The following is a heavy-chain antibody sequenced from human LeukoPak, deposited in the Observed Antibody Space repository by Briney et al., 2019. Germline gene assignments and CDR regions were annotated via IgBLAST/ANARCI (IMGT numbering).Heavy chain of an antibody. J-gene: IGHJ6*03. D-gene: IGHD2-15*01. Sequence: ASVKVSCKASGYTFTGYYMHWVRQAPGQGLEWMGIINPSGGGTSYAQKFQGRVTMTRDMSTSTVYMELSSLRSEDTAVYYCARDRSGNYYYYYMDVWGKGTTVTVSS. V-gene: IGHV1-46*01. CDR1: GYTFTGYY. CDR3: ARDRSGNYYYYYMDV. CDR2: INPSGGGT.